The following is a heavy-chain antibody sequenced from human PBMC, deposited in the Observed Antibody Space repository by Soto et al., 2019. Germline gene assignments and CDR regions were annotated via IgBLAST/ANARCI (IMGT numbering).Heavy chain of an antibody. D-gene: IGHD4-17*01. J-gene: IGHJ4*02. V-gene: IGHV4-30-2*01. Sequence: SETLSLTCAVSGGSISSGGYSWSWIRQPPGKGLEWIGYIYHSGSTYYNPSLKSRVTISVDRSKNQFSLKLSSVTAADTAVYYCARGEDYGDYSIDYWGQGTLVTVSS. CDR1: GGSISSGGYS. CDR2: IYHSGST. CDR3: ARGEDYGDYSIDY.